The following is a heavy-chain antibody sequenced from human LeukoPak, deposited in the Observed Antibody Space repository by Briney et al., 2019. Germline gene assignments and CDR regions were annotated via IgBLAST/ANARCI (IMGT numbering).Heavy chain of an antibody. Sequence: ASVNVSCKASGYTFTSYYMHWVRQAPGQGLEWMGIINPSGGSTSYAQKFRGRVTMTRDMPTSTVYMELSSLRSEDTAVYCCARGPWFGELLYPDYWGQGTLVTVSS. D-gene: IGHD3-10*01. CDR3: ARGPWFGELLYPDY. CDR1: GYTFTSYY. V-gene: IGHV1-46*01. CDR2: INPSGGST. J-gene: IGHJ4*02.